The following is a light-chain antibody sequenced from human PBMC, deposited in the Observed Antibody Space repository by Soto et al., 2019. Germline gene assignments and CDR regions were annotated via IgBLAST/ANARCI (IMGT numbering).Light chain of an antibody. CDR3: QQSYTPPWT. V-gene: IGKV1-39*01. J-gene: IGKJ1*01. CDR2: AAS. Sequence: DIKLTQSPSSLSAYVGARVTITCPASQSISIYLNWYQQEPGKAPKLLIYAASSLQSGVPSRFRGSVSGTHFTVTISSLQPEDFTTDYCQQSYTPPWTFGRGTKVDIK. CDR1: QSISIY.